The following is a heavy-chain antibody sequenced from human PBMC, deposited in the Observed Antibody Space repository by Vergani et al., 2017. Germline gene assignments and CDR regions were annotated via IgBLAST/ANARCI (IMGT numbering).Heavy chain of an antibody. D-gene: IGHD3-3*01. CDR3: AGTRRYYDFWRGYYWFDP. CDR2: INPNSGGT. CDR1: GYTFTGYY. V-gene: IGHV1-2*02. J-gene: IGHJ5*02. Sequence: QVQLVQSGAEVKKPGASVKVSCKASGYTFTGYYMHWVRQAPGQGLEWMGWINPNSGGTNYAQKFQGRVTMTRDTSISTAYMELSRLRSDDTAVYYCAGTRRYYDFWRGYYWFDPWGQGTLVTVSS.